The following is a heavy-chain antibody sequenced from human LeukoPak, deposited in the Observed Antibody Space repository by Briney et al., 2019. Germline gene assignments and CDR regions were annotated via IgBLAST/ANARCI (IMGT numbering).Heavy chain of an antibody. J-gene: IGHJ4*02. CDR3: ARGRTYDTSGYYVDY. Sequence: GGSLRLSCVASGFIFSTYTINWIRQAPGKGLEWVSSITSRGNYIYQADSVKGRFTISRDNAKNSVYLQMNNLRAEDTAVYYCARGRTYDTSGYYVDYWGQGTLVTVSS. CDR1: GFIFSTYT. CDR2: ITSRGNYI. V-gene: IGHV3-21*01. D-gene: IGHD3-22*01.